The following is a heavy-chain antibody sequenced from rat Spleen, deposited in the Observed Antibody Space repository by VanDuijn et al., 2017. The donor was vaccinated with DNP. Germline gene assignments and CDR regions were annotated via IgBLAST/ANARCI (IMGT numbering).Heavy chain of an antibody. CDR1: GFTFSNSD. V-gene: IGHV5S11*01. Sequence: EVQLVESGGGLVQAGRSMKLSCAASGFTFSNSDMAWVRQAPRKGLEWVASISTSGSSTFYRDSVKGRITISRDNAKSTLYLQMDSLRSEETATYYCASLLLPNWFTYWGQGTLVTVSS. D-gene: IGHD1-1*01. J-gene: IGHJ3*01. CDR2: ISTSGSST. CDR3: ASLLLPNWFTY.